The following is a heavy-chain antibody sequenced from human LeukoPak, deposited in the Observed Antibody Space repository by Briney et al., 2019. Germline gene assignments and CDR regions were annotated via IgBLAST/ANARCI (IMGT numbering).Heavy chain of an antibody. V-gene: IGHV3-23*01. Sequence: GGSLRLSCAASGFTFGTYVMSWVRQAPGKGMEWVSGISGSGNNTYYADTVKGRFTISTDNSKNTLYLQMNSVRAEDTDVYYCAKGSGYDTDFDYWGQGTLVSVSS. CDR3: AKGSGYDTDFDY. CDR1: GFTFGTYV. D-gene: IGHD5-12*01. J-gene: IGHJ4*02. CDR2: ISGSGNNT.